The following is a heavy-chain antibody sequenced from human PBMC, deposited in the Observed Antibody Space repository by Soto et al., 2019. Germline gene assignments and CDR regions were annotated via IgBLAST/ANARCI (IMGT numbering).Heavy chain of an antibody. CDR3: ARGVGADICSGGSCYPDAFDI. V-gene: IGHV4-31*03. CDR2: IYYSGST. Sequence: SETLSLTCTVSGGSISSGGYYWSWIRQHPGKGLEWIGYIYYSGSTYYNPSLKSRVTISVDTSKNQFSLKLSSVTAADTAVYYCARGVGADICSGGSCYPDAFDIWGQGTMVTVSS. J-gene: IGHJ3*02. CDR1: GGSISSGGYY. D-gene: IGHD2-15*01.